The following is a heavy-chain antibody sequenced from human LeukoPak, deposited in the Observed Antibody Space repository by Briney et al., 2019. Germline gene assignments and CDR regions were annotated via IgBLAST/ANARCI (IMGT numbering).Heavy chain of an antibody. CDR1: GGSISSGSYY. J-gene: IGHJ3*01. CDR3: ASGAGGSSGYYAGT. CDR2: IYTSGST. Sequence: SETLSLTCTVSGGSISSGSYYWSWIRQPAGKGLEWIGRIYTSGSTNYNPSLKSRVTISVDTSKNQFSLKLSSVTAADTAVYYCASGAGGSSGYYAGTWGQGTMVTVSS. V-gene: IGHV4-61*02. D-gene: IGHD3-22*01.